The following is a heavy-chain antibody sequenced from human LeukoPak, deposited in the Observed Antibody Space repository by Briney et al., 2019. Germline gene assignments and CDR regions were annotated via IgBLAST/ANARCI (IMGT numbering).Heavy chain of an antibody. D-gene: IGHD6-13*01. Sequence: SVKVSCKASGGTFSSYAITWVRQAPGQGLEWMGRIIPIFGTANYAQKFQGRVTITTDESTRTAYMELSSLRPEDTAVYYCARERPPGDSSSWFLEGYFDIWGQGSLVTVSS. J-gene: IGHJ4*02. CDR1: GGTFSSYA. CDR2: IIPIFGTA. CDR3: ARERPPGDSSSWFLEGYFDI. V-gene: IGHV1-69*05.